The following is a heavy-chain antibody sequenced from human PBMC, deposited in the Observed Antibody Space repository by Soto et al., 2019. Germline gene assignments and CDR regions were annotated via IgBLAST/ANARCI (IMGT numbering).Heavy chain of an antibody. CDR2: INHVGGT. Sequence: XGTLSVTSAVYCGFLSESYLTWIRPPPGKGLEWIGEINHVGGTNYNPSLKSRVTMSVDTSQNQFSLRLTSVTAADSAVYFCDREPYLPKARNHFWRPGTLVIVSS. J-gene: IGHJ4*02. CDR3: DREPYLPKARNHF. CDR1: CGFLSESY. V-gene: IGHV4-34*01.